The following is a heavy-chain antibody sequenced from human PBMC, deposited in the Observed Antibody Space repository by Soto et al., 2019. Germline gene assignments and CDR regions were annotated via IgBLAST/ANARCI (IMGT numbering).Heavy chain of an antibody. J-gene: IGHJ4*02. CDR3: ARGVAGSGFDL. CDR2: TYYRSNWRH. D-gene: IGHD6-19*01. CDR1: GDSVSSNTAA. Sequence: SQTHSLTCAISGDSVSSNTAAWNWIRSSPSRGLEWLGRTYYRSNWRHDYAVSVKSRITVNPDTSKNHFSLQLNSVTPDDTAVYYCARGVAGSGFDLWGQGTLVVVSS. V-gene: IGHV6-1*01.